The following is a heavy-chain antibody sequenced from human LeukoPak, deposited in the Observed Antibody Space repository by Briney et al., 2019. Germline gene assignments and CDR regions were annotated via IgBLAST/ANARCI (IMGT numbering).Heavy chain of an antibody. CDR2: IYHSGST. D-gene: IGHD2-2*01. CDR1: GYSISSGYS. J-gene: IGHJ4*02. Sequence: SETLSLTCAVSGYSISSGYSWGWIPQPPGKGLEWIGRIYHSGSTSYNPPLKRRVTISVATSKNQFSLKLSSVTAADTAVYYCARHARHAPFDYWGQGTLVTVSS. CDR3: ARHARHAPFDY. V-gene: IGHV4-38-2*01.